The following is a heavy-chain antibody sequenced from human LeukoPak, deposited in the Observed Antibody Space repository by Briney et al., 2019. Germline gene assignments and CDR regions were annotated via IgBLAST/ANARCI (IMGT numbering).Heavy chain of an antibody. CDR2: INHSGST. J-gene: IGHJ4*02. V-gene: IGHV4-34*01. CDR3: ASRSGYYYTGDY. CDR1: GGSFSGYY. Sequence: KTSETLSLTCAVYGGSFSGYYWSWIRQPPGKGLEWIGEINHSGSTNYNPSLKSRVTISVDTSKNQFSLKLSSVTAADTAVYYCASRSGYYYTGDYWGQGTLVTVSS. D-gene: IGHD3-22*01.